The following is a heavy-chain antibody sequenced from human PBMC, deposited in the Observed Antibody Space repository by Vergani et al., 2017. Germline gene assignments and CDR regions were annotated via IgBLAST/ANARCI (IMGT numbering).Heavy chain of an antibody. CDR1: GFSLTSSGMR. D-gene: IGHD3-16*01. CDR2: IDWDDDK. V-gene: IGHV2-70*04. CDR3: ARTRGGPPERSGLYYFDF. Sequence: QVTFKESGPALVNPSQALTLTCTFSGFSLTSSGMRVSWFRQSPGKALEWLTRIDWDDDKFYSASLKTRLAISKDLSNDLVVLTMTNMRPADTGTYYCARTRGGPPERSGLYYFDFWGQGTLVTVSP. J-gene: IGHJ4*02.